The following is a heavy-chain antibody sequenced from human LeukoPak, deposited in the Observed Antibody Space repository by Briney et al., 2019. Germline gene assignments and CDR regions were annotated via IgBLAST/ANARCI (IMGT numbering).Heavy chain of an antibody. V-gene: IGHV1-69*04. CDR1: GGTFSSYT. CDR3: ARDDLHGGSDY. CDR2: IIPILGIA. Sequence: SVKVSCKASGGTFSSYTINWVRQAPGQGLEWMGRIIPILGIANYAQKFQGRVTITADKSTSTAYMELSSLRSEDTAVYYCARDDLHGGSDYWGQGTLVTVSS. J-gene: IGHJ4*02. D-gene: IGHD3-16*01.